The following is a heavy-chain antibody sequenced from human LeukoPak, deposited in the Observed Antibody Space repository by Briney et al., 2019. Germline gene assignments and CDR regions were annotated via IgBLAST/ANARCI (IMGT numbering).Heavy chain of an antibody. V-gene: IGHV3-53*01. CDR3: ARGSYGDYCFDY. Sequence: GGSLRLSCAASGFTVSSNYMSWVRQAPGKGLEWVSVIYSGGSTYYADSVKGRFTISRDNSKSTLYLQMNSLRAEDTAVYYCARGSYGDYCFDYWGQGTLVTVSS. D-gene: IGHD4-17*01. CDR1: GFTVSSNY. J-gene: IGHJ4*02. CDR2: IYSGGST.